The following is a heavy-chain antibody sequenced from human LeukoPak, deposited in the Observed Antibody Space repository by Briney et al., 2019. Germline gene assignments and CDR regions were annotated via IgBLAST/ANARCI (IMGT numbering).Heavy chain of an antibody. D-gene: IGHD3-3*01. Sequence: GGSLRLSCAASGFTFSSHSINWVRQAPGKGLEWIATMTVTNKIYYADSVRGRFTISRDNAENSVYLQMNSLRDEDTAVYSCARAQTLFWEFDGFDIWGRGTKVTVSS. J-gene: IGHJ3*02. V-gene: IGHV3-69-1*01. CDR1: GFTFSSHS. CDR2: MTVTNKI. CDR3: ARAQTLFWEFDGFDI.